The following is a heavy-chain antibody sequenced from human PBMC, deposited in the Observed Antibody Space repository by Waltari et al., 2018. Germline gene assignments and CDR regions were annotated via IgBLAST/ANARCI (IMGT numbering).Heavy chain of an antibody. Sequence: EVQLVESGGGLVQPGGALSLSCAASRFTFSRSAMRWVRRAPGKGLEWVSAISGSGGSTYYADSVKGRFTISRDNPKNTLYLQMNSLRAEDTAVYYCAKDRDFDGPGAFDIWGQGTMVTVSS. V-gene: IGHV3-23*04. J-gene: IGHJ3*02. CDR2: ISGSGGST. CDR1: RFTFSRSA. CDR3: AKDRDFDGPGAFDI. D-gene: IGHD3-9*01.